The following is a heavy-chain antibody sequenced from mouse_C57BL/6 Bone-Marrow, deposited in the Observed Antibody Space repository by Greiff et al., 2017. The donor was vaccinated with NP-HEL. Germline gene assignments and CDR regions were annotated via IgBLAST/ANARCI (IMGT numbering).Heavy chain of an antibody. CDR2: IRLKSDNYAT. Sequence: EVKLEESGGGLVQPGGSMKLSCVASGFTFSNYWMNWVRQSPEKGLEWVAQIRLKSDNYATHYAESVKGRFTISRDDSKSSVYLQMNNLRAEDTGIYYCTEGNIVTRSDYYAMDYWGKGTSVTVSS. V-gene: IGHV6-3*01. CDR1: GFTFSNYW. J-gene: IGHJ4*01. CDR3: TEGNIVTRSDYYAMDY. D-gene: IGHD2-5*01.